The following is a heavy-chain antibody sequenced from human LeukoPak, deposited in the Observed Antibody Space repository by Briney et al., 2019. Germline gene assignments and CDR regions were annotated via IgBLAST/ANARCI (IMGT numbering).Heavy chain of an antibody. D-gene: IGHD2-15*01. CDR1: GDSISSSSYY. CDR2: FSYSGST. CDR3: ARDRTVVVVVAATQAHWFDP. J-gene: IGHJ5*02. Sequence: SETLSLTCTVSGDSISSSSYYWGWIRQPPGKGLEWIGSFSYSGSTYYNPSLKSRVTISVDTSKNQFSLKLSSVTAADTAVYYCARDRTVVVVVAATQAHWFDPWGQGTLVTVSS. V-gene: IGHV4-39*07.